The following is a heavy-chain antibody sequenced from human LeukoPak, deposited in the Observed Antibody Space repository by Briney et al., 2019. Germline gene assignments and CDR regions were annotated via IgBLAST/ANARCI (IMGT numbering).Heavy chain of an antibody. CDR2: MNPNSGNT. D-gene: IGHD4-11*01. Sequence: HRASVRVSCKASGYTFTSYDINWVRQATGQGLEWMGWMNPNSGNTGCTKKFQGRVTMTRDTSTSTAYMDLTSVESEDAAVYFCARNNYGGHDAFDIWGQGTLVTVSS. V-gene: IGHV1-8*01. CDR1: GYTFTSYD. CDR3: ARNNYGGHDAFDI. J-gene: IGHJ3*02.